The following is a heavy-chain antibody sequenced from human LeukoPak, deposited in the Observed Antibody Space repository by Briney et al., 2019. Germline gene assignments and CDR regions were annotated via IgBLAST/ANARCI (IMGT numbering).Heavy chain of an antibody. Sequence: ASVKVSCKASGYTFTSYYMHWVRQAPGQGLEWMGIINPSGGSTSYAQKFQGRVTMTRDTSTSTVYMELSSLRSEDTAVYYCAREEVVPAAIMYYYYGMDVWGQGTTVTVSS. CDR1: GYTFTSYY. CDR2: INPSGGST. V-gene: IGHV1-46*01. J-gene: IGHJ6*02. D-gene: IGHD2-2*01. CDR3: AREEVVPAAIMYYYYGMDV.